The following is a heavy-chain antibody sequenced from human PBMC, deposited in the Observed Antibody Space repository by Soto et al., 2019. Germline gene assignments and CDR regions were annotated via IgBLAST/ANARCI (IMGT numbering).Heavy chain of an antibody. CDR2: IYPGDSDT. CDR3: AKTDGYEVEY. J-gene: IGHJ4*02. D-gene: IGHD5-18*01. V-gene: IGHV5-51*01. Sequence: RGESLKISCKGSGYSFVSYWIAWVRQMPGKGLEWMGSIYPGDSDTTYSPSIQGQVTISADKSSTTVYLQWNTLKASDTAVYYCAKTDGYEVEYWGQGTQVTVSS. CDR1: GYSFVSYW.